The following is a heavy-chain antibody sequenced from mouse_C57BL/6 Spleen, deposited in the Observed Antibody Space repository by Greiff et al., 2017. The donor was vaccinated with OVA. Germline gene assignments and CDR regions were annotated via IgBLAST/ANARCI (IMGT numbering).Heavy chain of an antibody. CDR2: INPNNGGT. CDR3: ARGFRGGYYAMDY. CDR1: GYTFTDYN. Sequence: EVQLVESGPELVKPGASVKIPCKASGYTFTDYNMDWVRQSHGKSLEWIGDINPNNGGTIYNQKFKGKATLTVDKSSSTAYMELRSLTSEDAAVYYCARGFRGGYYAMDYWGQGTSVTVSS. V-gene: IGHV1-18*01. J-gene: IGHJ4*01.